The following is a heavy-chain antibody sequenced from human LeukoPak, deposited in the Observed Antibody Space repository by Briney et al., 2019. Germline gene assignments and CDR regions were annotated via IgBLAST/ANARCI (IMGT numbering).Heavy chain of an antibody. CDR2: IIPILGIA. V-gene: IGHV1-69*04. J-gene: IGHJ4*02. D-gene: IGHD6-13*01. CDR3: AGVVNSSSWYYFDY. CDR1: GGTFSSYA. Sequence: ASVKVSCKASGGTFSSYAISWVRQAPGQGLEWMGRIIPILGIANYAQKFQGRVTMTRDTSISTAYMELSRLRSDDTAVYYCAGVVNSSSWYYFDYWGQGTLVTVSS.